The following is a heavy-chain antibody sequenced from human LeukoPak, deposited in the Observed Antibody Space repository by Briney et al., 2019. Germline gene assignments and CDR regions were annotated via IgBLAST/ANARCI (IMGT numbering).Heavy chain of an antibody. J-gene: IGHJ5*02. D-gene: IGHD3-16*01. Sequence: GGSLRLSCAASGFTFSTSSMNWVRQAPGKGPEWVSAIGGRGGSTYYADSLGGRFTISRDNSKDMVYLQMNSLKVEDTATYYCGKEGGAWGQGTKVTVSS. CDR2: IGGRGGST. CDR1: GFTFSTSS. V-gene: IGHV3-23*01. CDR3: GKEGGA.